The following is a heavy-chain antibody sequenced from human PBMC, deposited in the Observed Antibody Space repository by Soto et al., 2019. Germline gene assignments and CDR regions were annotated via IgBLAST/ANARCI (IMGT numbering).Heavy chain of an antibody. CDR3: ARGPTPLRYFDWLGSYYYGMDV. CDR2: INHSGST. D-gene: IGHD3-9*01. Sequence: ETLSLTCAVYGGSFSGYYWSWIRQPPGKGLEWIGEINHSGSTNYNPSLKSRVTISVDTSKNQFSLKLSSVTAADTAVYYCARGPTPLRYFDWLGSYYYGMDVWGQGATVTVSS. V-gene: IGHV4-34*01. J-gene: IGHJ6*02. CDR1: GGSFSGYY.